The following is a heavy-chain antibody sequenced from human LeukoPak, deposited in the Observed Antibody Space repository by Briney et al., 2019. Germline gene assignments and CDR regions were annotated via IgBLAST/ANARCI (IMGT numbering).Heavy chain of an antibody. V-gene: IGHV4-4*02. J-gene: IGHJ6*03. Sequence: PSGTLSLTCVVSGGSISSSNWWSWVRQPPEKGLEWIGEIYHSGSTNYNPSLKSRVTISVDTSKNQFSLKLSSVTAADTAVYYCARGGYSSSSGYFYYYYYMDVWGKGTTVTVSS. D-gene: IGHD6-6*01. CDR2: IYHSGST. CDR3: ARGGYSSSSGYFYYYYYMDV. CDR1: GGSISSSNW.